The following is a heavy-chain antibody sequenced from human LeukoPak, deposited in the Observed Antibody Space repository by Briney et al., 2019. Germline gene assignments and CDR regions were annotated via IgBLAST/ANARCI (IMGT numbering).Heavy chain of an antibody. CDR3: ARHEWFGSFDY. Sequence: SETLSLTCAVYGGSFSGYYWSWIRQPPGKGLEWVGEINHFGSTNYNPSLKSRVTISVDTSKNQFSLKLSSVTAADTAVYYCARHEWFGSFDYWGQGTLVTVSS. CDR1: GGSFSGYY. D-gene: IGHD3-10*01. V-gene: IGHV4-34*01. CDR2: INHFGST. J-gene: IGHJ4*02.